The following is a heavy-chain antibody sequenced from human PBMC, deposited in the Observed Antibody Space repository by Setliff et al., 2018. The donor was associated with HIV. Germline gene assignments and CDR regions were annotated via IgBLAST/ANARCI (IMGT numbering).Heavy chain of an antibody. CDR2: IIPIFDAA. CDR1: GGTFSNYA. CDR3: SSRRGSYAIDN. V-gene: IGHV1-69*05. Sequence: SVKVSCKASGGTFSNYAFTWVRQAPGQGLEWMGGIIPIFDAANYAQKFQGRVSITTDESTSTAYMELTSLKSEDTAVYCASSRRGSYAIDNWGQGTLVTVS. J-gene: IGHJ4*02. D-gene: IGHD3-16*01.